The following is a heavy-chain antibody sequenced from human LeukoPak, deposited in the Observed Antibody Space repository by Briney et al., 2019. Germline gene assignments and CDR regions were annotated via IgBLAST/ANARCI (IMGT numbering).Heavy chain of an antibody. J-gene: IGHJ4*02. CDR3: ARDLGGYSYGYYFDY. CDR1: GGTFSTYA. D-gene: IGHD5-18*01. Sequence: ASVKVSCKASGGTFSTYAITWVRQAPGQGLEWMGGIVPLFATAIYAPKFQGRVTMTRDMSTSTVYMELSSLRSEDTAVYYCARDLGGYSYGYYFDYWGQGTLVTVSS. CDR2: IVPLFATA. V-gene: IGHV1-69*05.